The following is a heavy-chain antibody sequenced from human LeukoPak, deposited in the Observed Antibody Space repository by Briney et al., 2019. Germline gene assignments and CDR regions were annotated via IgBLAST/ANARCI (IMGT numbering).Heavy chain of an antibody. Sequence: EPGGSLRLSCGATGFTFRSYAMSWVREAPGKGVEGVASIGTSGETTYNADSVTGRFAISRDNSKNTLYRPTNSLRVEATAVYYRAKGSGSSSYSHSDSWGQGTLVIVSP. V-gene: IGHV3-23*01. CDR3: AKGSGSSSYSHSDS. CDR2: IGTSGETT. J-gene: IGHJ4*02. D-gene: IGHD6-6*01. CDR1: GFTFRSYA.